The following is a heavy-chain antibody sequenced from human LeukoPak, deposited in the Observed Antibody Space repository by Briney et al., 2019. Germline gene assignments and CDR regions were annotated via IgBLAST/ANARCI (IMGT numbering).Heavy chain of an antibody. CDR2: VGDSGSTR. CDR1: GFTFSDYY. D-gene: IGHD6-13*01. Sequence: GGALRLSCAASGFTFSDYYMSWGRQAPGKGREWGAYVGDSGSTRYADSVRGSFTVARDDAKSSLFLQMNSLRAEDTAVYYCAREMGSTWNVPIDYWGQGTLVTVSS. CDR3: AREMGSTWNVPIDY. J-gene: IGHJ4*02. V-gene: IGHV3-11*01.